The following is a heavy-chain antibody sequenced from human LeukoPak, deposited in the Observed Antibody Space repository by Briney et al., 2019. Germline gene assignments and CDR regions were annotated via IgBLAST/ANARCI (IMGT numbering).Heavy chain of an antibody. V-gene: IGHV4-59*01. D-gene: IGHD3-10*01. CDR1: GVSISSYY. J-gene: IGHJ6*02. Sequence: SETLSLTCTVSGVSISSYYWSWIRQPPGKGLEWIGYIYYSGSTNYNPSLKSRVTISVDTSKNQFSLKLSSVTAADTAVYYCARGITMVRGVIIYLYGMDVWGQGTTVTVSS. CDR3: ARGITMVRGVIIYLYGMDV. CDR2: IYYSGST.